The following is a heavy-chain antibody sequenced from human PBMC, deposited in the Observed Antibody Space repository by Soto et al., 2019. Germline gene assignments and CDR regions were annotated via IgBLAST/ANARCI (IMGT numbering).Heavy chain of an antibody. CDR3: VKEKQPLLRGGQDAFDI. V-gene: IGHV3-23*01. CDR1: GFTFSEYA. CDR2: VSGSGAAT. J-gene: IGHJ3*02. D-gene: IGHD6-13*01. Sequence: EVQLLESGGGLAQPGGSLRLSCSASGFTFSEYAMSWVRQAPGQGLEWVSAVSGSGAATYHADSVKGRFTISRDNDKSTLSRQMNSLRAEDTALYYCVKEKQPLLRGGQDAFDIWGQGTVVSVSS.